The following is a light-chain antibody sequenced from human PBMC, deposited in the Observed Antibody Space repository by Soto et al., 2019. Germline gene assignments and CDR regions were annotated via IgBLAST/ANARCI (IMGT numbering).Light chain of an antibody. J-gene: IGKJ1*01. CDR3: QQYNNWPRT. Sequence: EIVMTQSPATLSVSPGERATLSCRASQSVSSNLAWYQQKPGQAPRLLIYGASTRATGIPARFSGSGSGTEFTLTISCLQSEEFAVYYWQQYNNWPRTFGQGTKVESK. CDR1: QSVSSN. V-gene: IGKV3-15*01. CDR2: GAS.